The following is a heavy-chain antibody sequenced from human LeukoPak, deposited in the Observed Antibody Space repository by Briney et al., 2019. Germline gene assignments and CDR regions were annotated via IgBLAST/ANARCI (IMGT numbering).Heavy chain of an antibody. Sequence: SVKVSCKASGGTFSSYTISWVRQAPGQGLEWMGRIIPILGIANYAQKFQGRVTITAEKSTSTAYMELSSLRSEHTAVYYCARYPGIAVAGYYFDYWGQGTLVTVSS. V-gene: IGHV1-69*02. CDR2: IIPILGIA. CDR1: GGTFSSYT. D-gene: IGHD6-19*01. CDR3: ARYPGIAVAGYYFDY. J-gene: IGHJ4*02.